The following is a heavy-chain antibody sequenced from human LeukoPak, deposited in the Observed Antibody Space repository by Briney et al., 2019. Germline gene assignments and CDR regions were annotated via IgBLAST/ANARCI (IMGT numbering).Heavy chain of an antibody. CDR2: INPSGGST. CDR3: ARDPFYYDILTDAFDI. V-gene: IGHV1-46*01. D-gene: IGHD3-9*01. J-gene: IGHJ3*02. Sequence: ASVKVSRKASGYTFTSYYMHWVRQAPGQGLEWMGIINPSGGSTSYAQKFQGRVTMTRDTSTSTVYMELSSLRSEDTAVYYCARDPFYYDILTDAFDIWGQGTMVTVSS. CDR1: GYTFTSYY.